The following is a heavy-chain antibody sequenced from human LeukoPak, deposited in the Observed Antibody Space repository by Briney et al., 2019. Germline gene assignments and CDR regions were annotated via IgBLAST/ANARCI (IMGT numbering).Heavy chain of an antibody. CDR2: INPNSGGT. V-gene: IGHV1-2*02. D-gene: IGHD6-19*01. Sequence: ASVKVSCKASGYTFTGYYMHWVRQAPGQGLEWMGWINPNSGGTNYAQKFQGRVTMTRDTSISTAYMELSRLRSDDTAVYYCARDRSSGWTHNWFDPWGQGTLVTVSS. J-gene: IGHJ5*02. CDR1: GYTFTGYY. CDR3: ARDRSSGWTHNWFDP.